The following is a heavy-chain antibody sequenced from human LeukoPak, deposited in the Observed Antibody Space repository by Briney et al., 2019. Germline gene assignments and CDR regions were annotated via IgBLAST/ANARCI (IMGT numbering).Heavy chain of an antibody. J-gene: IGHJ4*02. CDR3: ARDLRVGAMSGFDY. D-gene: IGHD1-26*01. CDR2: IYTSGST. CDR1: GGSISSYY. Sequence: SETLSLTCTVFGGSISSYYWSWIRQPAGKGLEWIGRIYTSGSTNYNPSLKSRVTMSVDTSKNQFSLKLSSVTAADTAVYYCARDLRVGAMSGFDYWGQGTLVTVSS. V-gene: IGHV4-4*07.